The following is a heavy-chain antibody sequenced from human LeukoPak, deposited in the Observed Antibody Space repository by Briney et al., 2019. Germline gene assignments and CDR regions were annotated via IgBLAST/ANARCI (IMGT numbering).Heavy chain of an antibody. J-gene: IGHJ3*02. CDR3: ARGLDI. CDR2: IKEDGSSQ. V-gene: IGHV3-7*01. Sequence: GGSLRLSCVASGFTFSHSWMTWVRQAPGKGLEWVGHIKEDGSSQNYADSVKGRFTISRDNAKSSLHLQMNGLRAEDTAVYYCARGLDIWGQGTMVTVSS. CDR1: GFTFSHSW.